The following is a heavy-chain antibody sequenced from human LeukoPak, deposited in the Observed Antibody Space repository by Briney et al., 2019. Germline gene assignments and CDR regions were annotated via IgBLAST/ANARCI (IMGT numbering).Heavy chain of an antibody. D-gene: IGHD3-3*01. Sequence: SETLSLTCTVSGGPISSYYWSWIRQPPGKGLEWIGYIYYSGSTNYNPSLKSRVTISVDTSKNQFSLKLSSVTAADTAVYYCARDKDLEGMDVWGQGTTVTVSS. CDR3: ARDKDLEGMDV. CDR2: IYYSGST. J-gene: IGHJ6*02. V-gene: IGHV4-59*01. CDR1: GGPISSYY.